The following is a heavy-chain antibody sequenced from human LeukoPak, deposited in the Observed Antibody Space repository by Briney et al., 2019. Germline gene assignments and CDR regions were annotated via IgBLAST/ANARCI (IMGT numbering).Heavy chain of an antibody. D-gene: IGHD2-15*01. CDR3: ARMRDRYCSGGSCYRSQFQH. J-gene: IGHJ1*01. CDR2: IIPIFGTA. CDR1: GGTFSSYA. Sequence: SVKVSCKASGGTFSSYAISWVRQAPGQGLEWMGGIIPIFGTANYAQKFQGRVTITADKSTSTAYMELSSLRSEDTAVYYCARMRDRYCSGGSCYRSQFQHWGQGTLVTVSS. V-gene: IGHV1-69*06.